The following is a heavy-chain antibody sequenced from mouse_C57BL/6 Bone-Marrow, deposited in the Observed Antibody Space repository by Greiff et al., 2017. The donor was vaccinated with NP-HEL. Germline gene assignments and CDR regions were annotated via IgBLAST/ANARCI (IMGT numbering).Heavy chain of an antibody. CDR3: ARPARPFRRRGFAY. J-gene: IGHJ3*01. Sequence: QVQLQQSGAELARPGASVKLSCKASGYTFTSYGISWVKQRTGQGLEWIGEIYPRSGNTYYNEKFKGKATLTADNSSSTAYMELRSLTSEDSAVYFCARPARPFRRRGFAYWGQGTLVTVSA. CDR2: IYPRSGNT. V-gene: IGHV1-81*01. CDR1: GYTFTSYG.